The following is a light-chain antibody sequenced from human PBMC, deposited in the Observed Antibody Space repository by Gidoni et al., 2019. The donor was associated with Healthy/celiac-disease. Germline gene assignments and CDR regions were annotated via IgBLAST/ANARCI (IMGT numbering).Light chain of an antibody. CDR3: QQYNSYSRT. CDR1: QSISSM. Sequence: DIQMTQSPSTLSASVGDRVTLTCRASQSISSMVAWYPQKPGKDPKLLIYKASSLESGVPSRFSGRGAGTEFTLTIISLQPYDFATYYCQQYNSYSRTFGQGTKVEIK. V-gene: IGKV1-5*03. J-gene: IGKJ1*01. CDR2: KAS.